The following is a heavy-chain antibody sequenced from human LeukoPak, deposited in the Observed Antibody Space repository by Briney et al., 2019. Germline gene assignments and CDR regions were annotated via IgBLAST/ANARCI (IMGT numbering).Heavy chain of an antibody. V-gene: IGHV1-69*06. D-gene: IGHD6-19*01. Sequence: ASVKVSCKASGGTFSSYAISWVRQAPGQGLEWMGGIIPIFGTANYAQKFQGRVTITADKSTSTAYMELSSLRVEDTAMYYCARVGGGDGSGWSTTDYWGQGTLVTISS. CDR1: GGTFSSYA. J-gene: IGHJ4*02. CDR2: IIPIFGTA. CDR3: ARVGGGDGSGWSTTDY.